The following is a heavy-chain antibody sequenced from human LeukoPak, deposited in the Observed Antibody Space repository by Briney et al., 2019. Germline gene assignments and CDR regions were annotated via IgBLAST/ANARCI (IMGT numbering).Heavy chain of an antibody. Sequence: PSETLSLTCTVSGASISSSSYYWGWIRQPPGKGLEWIGSIFYGGSTYYNPSLKSRVTISVDTSKNQFSLKLNSVTAADTAVYYCARDWTVTFGGLIVIPDAFDIWGQGTMVTVSS. D-gene: IGHD3-16*02. V-gene: IGHV4-39*07. J-gene: IGHJ3*02. CDR1: GASISSSSYY. CDR2: IFYGGST. CDR3: ARDWTVTFGGLIVIPDAFDI.